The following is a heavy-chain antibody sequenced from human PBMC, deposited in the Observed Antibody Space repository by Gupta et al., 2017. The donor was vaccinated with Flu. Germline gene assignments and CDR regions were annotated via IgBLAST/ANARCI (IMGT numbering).Heavy chain of an antibody. Sequence: GWSRQPAGKWLEWIGRMYYGGSTYYNPSLKSRVTISVDTSKNQISLKLSSVTAADTAMYYGARVRSPFSSGWYWGQGTLVTVSS. CDR2: MYYGGST. D-gene: IGHD6-19*01. V-gene: IGHV4-39*01. CDR3: ARVRSPFSSGWY. J-gene: IGHJ4*02.